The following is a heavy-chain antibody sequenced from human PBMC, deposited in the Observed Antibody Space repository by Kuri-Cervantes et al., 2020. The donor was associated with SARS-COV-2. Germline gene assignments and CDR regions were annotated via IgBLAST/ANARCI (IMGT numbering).Heavy chain of an antibody. J-gene: IGHJ3*02. D-gene: IGHD2-21*02. CDR1: GFTFSSYA. CDR3: ARRLVVVTATIDAFDI. V-gene: IGHV3-74*01. CDR2: INPDGSYT. Sequence: GESLKISCAASGFTFSSYAMSWVRQAPGKGLEWVSRINPDGSYTNNADSVKGRFTLSRDNAKNMLFLQMNSLRAEDTAVYYCARRLVVVTATIDAFDIWGQGTMVTVSS.